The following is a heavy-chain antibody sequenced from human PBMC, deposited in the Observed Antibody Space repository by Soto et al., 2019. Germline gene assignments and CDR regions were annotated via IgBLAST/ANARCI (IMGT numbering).Heavy chain of an antibody. D-gene: IGHD5-12*01. J-gene: IGHJ4*02. CDR2: IIPIFGTA. CDR3: ASTSRAGYRRPRAGVDY. CDR1: GGTFSSWA. V-gene: IGHV1-69*13. Sequence: GASVQVSCKASGGTFSSWAISWVRQAPGQGLEGMGGIIPIFGTANYAQKFQGRVTITADESTSTAYMELSSLRSEDTAVYYCASTSRAGYRRPRAGVDYWGQGTLVTVSS.